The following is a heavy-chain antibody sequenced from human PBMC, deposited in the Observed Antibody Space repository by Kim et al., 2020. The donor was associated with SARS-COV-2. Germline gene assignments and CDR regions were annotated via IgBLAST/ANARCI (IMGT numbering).Heavy chain of an antibody. V-gene: IGHV4-34*01. CDR3: ARGRYYGSGRHPGVFDY. Sequence: SETLSLTCAVYGGSFSGYYWSWIRQPPWKGLEWIGEINHSGSTNYNPSLKSRVTISVDTSKNQFSLKLSSVTAADTAVYYCARGRYYGSGRHPGVFDYWGQGTLVTVSS. CDR2: INHSGST. CDR1: GGSFSGYY. J-gene: IGHJ4*02. D-gene: IGHD3-10*01.